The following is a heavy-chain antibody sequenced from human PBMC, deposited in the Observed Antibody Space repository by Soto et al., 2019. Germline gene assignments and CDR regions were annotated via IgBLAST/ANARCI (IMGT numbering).Heavy chain of an antibody. V-gene: IGHV4-31*03. J-gene: IGHJ4*02. CDR1: DGSIASSGYY. Sequence: QVQLQESGPGLVKPSQTLSLTCTVSDGSIASSGYYWSWIRQYPGKGLEWIGYIYFNGGTYYIPSLESRLTISVDTSKNRFSLKLSSVTAADTAVSYCARVTTSYYGPGYLESWGQGTLVTVSS. D-gene: IGHD3-10*01. CDR2: IYFNGGT. CDR3: ARVTTSYYGPGYLES.